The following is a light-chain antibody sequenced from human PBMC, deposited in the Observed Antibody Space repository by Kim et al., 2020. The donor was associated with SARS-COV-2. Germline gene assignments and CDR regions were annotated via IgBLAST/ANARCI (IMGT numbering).Light chain of an antibody. CDR1: QSIGSW. V-gene: IGKV1-5*01. CDR2: DAS. J-gene: IGKJ2*01. Sequence: DIQMTQSPSTLSASVGDRVTITCRASQSIGSWLAWYEQKPGKAPKLLIYDASSLKSGVPSRFSGSGSGTEFTLTISSLQADDFATYYCQQYESYPYTLGQGTKLEI. CDR3: QQYESYPYT.